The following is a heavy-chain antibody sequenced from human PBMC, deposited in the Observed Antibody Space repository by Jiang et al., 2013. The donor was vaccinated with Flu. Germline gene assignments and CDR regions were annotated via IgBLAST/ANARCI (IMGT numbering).Heavy chain of an antibody. Sequence: EWMGIIYPGDSDTRYSPSFQGQVTISADKSISTAYLQWSSLKASDTAMYYCARLPSTVTTLNWFDPWGQGTLVTVSS. CDR3: ARLPSTVTTLNWFDP. CDR2: IYPGDSDT. J-gene: IGHJ5*02. V-gene: IGHV5-51*01. D-gene: IGHD4-17*01.